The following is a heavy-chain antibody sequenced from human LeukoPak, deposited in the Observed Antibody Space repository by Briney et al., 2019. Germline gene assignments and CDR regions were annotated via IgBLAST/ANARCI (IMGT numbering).Heavy chain of an antibody. J-gene: IGHJ4*02. Sequence: GGSLRLSCAASGFTFSSCAMSWVRQAPGKGLEWVSAISGSGGSTYYADSVKGRFTISRDNSKNTLYLQMNSLRAEDTAVYYCAKDRGPPSGDLPWRYWGQGTLVTVSS. CDR1: GFTFSSCA. V-gene: IGHV3-23*01. CDR3: AKDRGPPSGDLPWRY. D-gene: IGHD6-19*01. CDR2: ISGSGGST.